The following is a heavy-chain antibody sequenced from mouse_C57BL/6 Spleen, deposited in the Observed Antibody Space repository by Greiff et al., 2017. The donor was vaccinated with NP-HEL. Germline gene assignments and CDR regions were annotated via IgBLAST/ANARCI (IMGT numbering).Heavy chain of an antibody. V-gene: IGHV5-4*01. J-gene: IGHJ4*01. D-gene: IGHD2-4*01. CDR2: ISDGGSYT. Sequence: EVQGVESGGGLVKPGGSLKLSCAASGFTFSSYAMSWVRQTPEKRLEWVATISDGGSYTYYPDNVKGRFTISRDNAKNNLYLQMSHLKSEDTAMYYCARDRYDYDGGYAMDYWGQGTSVTVSS. CDR1: GFTFSSYA. CDR3: ARDRYDYDGGYAMDY.